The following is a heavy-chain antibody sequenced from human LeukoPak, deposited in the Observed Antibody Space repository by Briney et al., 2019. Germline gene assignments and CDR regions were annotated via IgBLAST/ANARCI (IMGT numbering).Heavy chain of an antibody. J-gene: IGHJ3*02. V-gene: IGHV3-21*01. CDR2: ISSSSSYI. CDR3: ARSTSYSAAAGTPENAFDI. Sequence: GGSLRLSCAASGFTFSTYSMNWVRQAPGKGLEWFSSISSSSSYIYYPDTVKGRFTISRDNAKNSLYLQMNSLRAEDTAVYYCARSTSYSAAAGTPENAFDIWGQGTMVTVSS. CDR1: GFTFSTYS. D-gene: IGHD6-13*01.